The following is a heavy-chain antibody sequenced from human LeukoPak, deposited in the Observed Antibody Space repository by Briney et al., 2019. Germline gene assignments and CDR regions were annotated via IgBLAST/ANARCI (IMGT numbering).Heavy chain of an antibody. J-gene: IGHJ4*02. CDR1: GFTVSSNY. CDR2: IYSGGSK. D-gene: IGHD1-26*01. V-gene: IGHV3-53*01. Sequence: PGGSLRLSCAASGFTVSSNYMSWVRQAPGKWLEWVSVIYSGGSKYYDDAVKARFTISRDNSKNTLYLQMNSLRAEDTAVYYCAGGRGSASQHFDYWGQGTLVTVSS. CDR3: AGGRGSASQHFDY.